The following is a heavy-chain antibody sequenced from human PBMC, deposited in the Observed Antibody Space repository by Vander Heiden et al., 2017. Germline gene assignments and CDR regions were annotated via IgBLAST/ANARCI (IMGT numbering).Heavy chain of an antibody. CDR2: ISWNSGSI. V-gene: IGHV3-9*01. D-gene: IGHD4-17*01. Sequence: EVQLVESGGGLVQPGRSLRLSCAASGFTFDAYAMHWVRQAPGKGLEWVSGISWNSGSIGYADSVKGRFTISRDNAKNSLYLQMNSLRAEDTALYYCAKDTYGDKYYYYGMDVWGQGTTVTVSS. J-gene: IGHJ6*02. CDR3: AKDTYGDKYYYYGMDV. CDR1: GFTFDAYA.